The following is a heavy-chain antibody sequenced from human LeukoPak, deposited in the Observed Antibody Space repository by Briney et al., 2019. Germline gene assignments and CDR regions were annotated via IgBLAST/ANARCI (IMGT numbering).Heavy chain of an antibody. D-gene: IGHD3-16*01. J-gene: IGHJ4*02. Sequence: GGSLRLSCAASGFTVSSTSMSWVRQAPGKGLEWVSLIYTGGSTYYADSVKGRFTISRDNSKNTLYLQMNSLRAEDTAVYYCARGGSYASFGFDRWGQGTLVTVSS. V-gene: IGHV3-53*01. CDR3: ARGGSYASFGFDR. CDR1: GFTVSSTS. CDR2: IYTGGST.